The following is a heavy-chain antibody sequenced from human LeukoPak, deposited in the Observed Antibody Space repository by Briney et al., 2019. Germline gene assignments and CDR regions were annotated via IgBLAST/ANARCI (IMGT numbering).Heavy chain of an antibody. J-gene: IGHJ4*02. D-gene: IGHD5-12*01. CDR3: SRAAGYDFILEY. CDR2: IRSEAHDTTP. V-gene: IGHV3-49*03. Sequence: GGSLRLSCAASGFTFSSYAMSWFRQAPGKGLEWVGFIRSEAHDTTPQYGASVKGRFTISKDDSRRTAFLQMSSLKTEDTAVYYCSRAAGYDFILEYWGQGTLVTVSS. CDR1: GFTFSSYA.